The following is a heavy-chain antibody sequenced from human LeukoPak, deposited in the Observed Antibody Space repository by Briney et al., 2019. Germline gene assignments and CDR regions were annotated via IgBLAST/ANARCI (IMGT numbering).Heavy chain of an antibody. J-gene: IGHJ5*02. Sequence: ASVKVSCKASGYTFTSYDINWVRQGTGQGLEWMGWMNPNSGNTGYAQKFQGRVTMTRNTSISTAYMELSSLRSEDTAVYYCARVGGYYDSSGYLDGWFDPWGQGTLVTVSS. D-gene: IGHD3-22*01. CDR1: GYTFTSYD. V-gene: IGHV1-8*01. CDR2: MNPNSGNT. CDR3: ARVGGYYDSSGYLDGWFDP.